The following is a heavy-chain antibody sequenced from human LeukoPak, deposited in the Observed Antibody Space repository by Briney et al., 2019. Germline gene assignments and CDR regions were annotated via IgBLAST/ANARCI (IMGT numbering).Heavy chain of an antibody. CDR1: GGSISNYY. J-gene: IGHJ5*02. CDR3: ARVEAVAGNNWFDP. D-gene: IGHD6-19*01. V-gene: IGHV4-59*01. CDR2: IYYSGST. Sequence: SETLSLTCTVSGGSISNYYWSWIRQPPGKGLEWIGYIYYSGSTNYNPSLKSRITISVDTSKNQFSLKPSSVTAADTAVYYCARVEAVAGNNWFDPWGQGTLVTVSS.